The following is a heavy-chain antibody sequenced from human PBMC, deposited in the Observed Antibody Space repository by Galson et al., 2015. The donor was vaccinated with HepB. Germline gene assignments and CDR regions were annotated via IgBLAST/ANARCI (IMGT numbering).Heavy chain of an antibody. CDR1: GYTLTELS. V-gene: IGHV1-24*01. Sequence: SVKVSCKVSGYTLTELSMHWVRQAPGKGLEWMGGFDPEDGETIYAQKFQGRVTMTEDTSTDTAYMELSSLRSEDTAVYYCATDARGCGGDCLDYWGQGTLVTVSS. CDR3: ATDARGCGGDCLDY. CDR2: FDPEDGET. J-gene: IGHJ4*02. D-gene: IGHD2-21*01.